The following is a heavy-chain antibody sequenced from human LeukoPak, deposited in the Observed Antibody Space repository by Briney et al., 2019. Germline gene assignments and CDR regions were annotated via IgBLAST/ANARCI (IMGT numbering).Heavy chain of an antibody. Sequence: GGTLRLSCAASGFTLSRYIMNWVRQAPGKGLEWVASISNDSRYIYYSDSVKGRFTISRDSSKNTLYLQMNSLRAEDTAVYYCAGPGYFDYWGQGTLVTVSS. CDR2: ISNDSRYI. J-gene: IGHJ4*02. V-gene: IGHV3-21*04. CDR1: GFTLSRYI. CDR3: AGPGYFDY.